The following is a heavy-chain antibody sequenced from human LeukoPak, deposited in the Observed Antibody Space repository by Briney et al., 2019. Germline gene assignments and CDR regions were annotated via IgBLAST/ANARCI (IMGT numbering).Heavy chain of an antibody. CDR2: VYTSGST. V-gene: IGHV4-4*07. Sequence: TSSQTLSLTCPVSAGSISSYYWSWIRQPAGKGLEWIVRVYTSGSTNHNPSLKSRVTLSLDTSKHKFSLNLNSTARTPTAVYYCARDSGITMVRGPGAFDIWGQGTMVTVSS. D-gene: IGHD3-10*01. J-gene: IGHJ3*02. CDR3: ARDSGITMVRGPGAFDI. CDR1: AGSISSYY.